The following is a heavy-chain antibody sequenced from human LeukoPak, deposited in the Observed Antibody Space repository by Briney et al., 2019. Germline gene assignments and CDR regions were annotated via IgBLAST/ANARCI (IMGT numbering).Heavy chain of an antibody. D-gene: IGHD2-2*01. CDR1: GFIFSDFG. CDR2: ISSRGTST. Sequence: GRSLRLSCVASGFIFSDFGMNWVRQVPGKGLEWVAFISSRGTSTFYAESVKGRFTISRDTGKKSLDLQMTSLRVEDTAAYYCVRGTDCSATTCYPLSAFDSWGQGTLVTVSS. CDR3: VRGTDCSATTCYPLSAFDS. J-gene: IGHJ4*02. V-gene: IGHV3-21*04.